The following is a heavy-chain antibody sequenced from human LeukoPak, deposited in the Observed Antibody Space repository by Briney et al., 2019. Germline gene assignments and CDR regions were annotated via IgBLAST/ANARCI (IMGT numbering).Heavy chain of an antibody. CDR2: IYYSGST. V-gene: IGHV4-59*01. CDR1: GGSISTYY. CDR3: ARVRRYSSRPDAFDI. J-gene: IGHJ3*02. D-gene: IGHD6-13*01. Sequence: PSETLSLTCTVSGGSISTYYWSWIRQPPGKGLEWIGYIYYSGSTNYNPSLKSRVTISVDTSKNQFSLKLSSVTAADTAVYYCARVRRYSSRPDAFDIGGRGTMVTVSS.